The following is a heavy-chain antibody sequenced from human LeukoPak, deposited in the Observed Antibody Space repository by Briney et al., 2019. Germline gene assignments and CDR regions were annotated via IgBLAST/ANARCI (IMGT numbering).Heavy chain of an antibody. D-gene: IGHD6-19*01. J-gene: IGHJ4*02. CDR1: GFTFSSER. CDR3: ARDLPVADTYHYFDF. V-gene: IGHV3-21*01. Sequence: GGSLRLSCAASGFTFSSERLNWVRQAPGKGVEWVSTIYSGSEHIYYADSVKGRFTVSRDNAKNSLYLQMDSLRAEDTAVYYCARDLPVADTYHYFDFWGQGTLVAVSS. CDR2: IYSGSEHI.